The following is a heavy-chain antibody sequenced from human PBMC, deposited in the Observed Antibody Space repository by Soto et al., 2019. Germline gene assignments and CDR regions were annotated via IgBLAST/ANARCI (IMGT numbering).Heavy chain of an antibody. Sequence: SETLSLTCTVSGGSISSGDYYWSWIRQPPGKGLEWIGYIYYSGSSYYNPSLKSRVTLSVDTSTNQFSLTLSSVTALDTAVYYCARERDTIGDYWGRETLVTVS. V-gene: IGHV4-30-4*02. CDR3: ARERDTIGDY. CDR1: GGSISSGDYY. CDR2: IYYSGSS. D-gene: IGHD3-10*01. J-gene: IGHJ4*02.